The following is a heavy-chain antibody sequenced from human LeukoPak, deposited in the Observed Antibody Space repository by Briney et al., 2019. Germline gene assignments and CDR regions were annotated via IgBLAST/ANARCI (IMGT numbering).Heavy chain of an antibody. J-gene: IGHJ4*02. CDR1: GFTFTSSA. Sequence: SVKVSCKASGFTFTSSAIQSVRQARGQPLGWIGWIVVGSGNTNYAQKFQEIVTITRDMSTSTAYMELSSLGSEDTAVYYCAAIHYAQTGYFDYWGQGTLVTVSS. CDR3: AAIHYAQTGYFDY. CDR2: IVVGSGNT. D-gene: IGHD1-1*01. V-gene: IGHV1-58*02.